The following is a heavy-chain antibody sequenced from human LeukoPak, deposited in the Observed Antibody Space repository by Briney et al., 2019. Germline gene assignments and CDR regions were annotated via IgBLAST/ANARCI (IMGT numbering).Heavy chain of an antibody. V-gene: IGHV4-59*01. CDR1: GGSISSYY. CDR3: ARRGVTAMGYDY. CDR2: IYYSGST. Sequence: PSETLSLTCTVSGGSISSYYWSWIRQPPGKGLEWIGYIYYSGSTNYNPSLKSRVTISVDTSKNQFSLKLSSVTAADTAVYYCARRGVTAMGYDYWGQGTLVTVSS. D-gene: IGHD5-18*01. J-gene: IGHJ4*02.